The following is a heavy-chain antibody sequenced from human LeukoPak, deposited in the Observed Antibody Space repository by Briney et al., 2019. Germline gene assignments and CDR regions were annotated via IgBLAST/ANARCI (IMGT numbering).Heavy chain of an antibody. V-gene: IGHV1-18*01. J-gene: IGHJ3*02. CDR2: ISAYNGNT. CDR1: GYTFTSYG. D-gene: IGHD3-10*01. CDR3: ARVVYYYDSADAFDI. Sequence: ASVKVSCKASGYTFTSYGISWVRQAPGQGLEWMGWISAYNGNTNYAQKLQGRVTMTTDTSTSTAYMELRSLRSDDTAVYYCARVVYYYDSADAFDIWGQGTMVTVSS.